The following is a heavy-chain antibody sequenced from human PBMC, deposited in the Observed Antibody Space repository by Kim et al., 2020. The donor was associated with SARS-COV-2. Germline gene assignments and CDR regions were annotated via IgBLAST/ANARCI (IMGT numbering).Heavy chain of an antibody. Sequence: GESLKISCTGSGYSFSDYWIAWVRQMPGKGLEWMGIIYPGDSDARNSPSFQGQVTFSADKSISTAYLQWRSLKPSDTAMYYCARQDAHIPAAVNYWGQGTLVTVSS. J-gene: IGHJ4*02. V-gene: IGHV5-51*01. CDR2: IYPGDSDA. CDR3: ARQDAHIPAAVNY. CDR1: GYSFSDYW. D-gene: IGHD6-13*01.